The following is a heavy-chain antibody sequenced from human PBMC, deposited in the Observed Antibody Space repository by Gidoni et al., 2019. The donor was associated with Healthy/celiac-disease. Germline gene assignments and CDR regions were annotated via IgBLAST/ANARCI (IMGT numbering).Heavy chain of an antibody. V-gene: IGHV4-34*01. Sequence: QVQLQRCGAGLLKPSGTLSLTRAAYGGSFSGYYWSWIRQPPGKGLEWIGEINHSGSTNYNTSLKSRVTISVDTSKNQFSLKLSSVTAADTAVYYCARAPEYYDILTGYSGWGQGTLVTVSS. CDR2: INHSGST. J-gene: IGHJ4*02. CDR1: GGSFSGYY. D-gene: IGHD3-9*01. CDR3: ARAPEYYDILTGYSG.